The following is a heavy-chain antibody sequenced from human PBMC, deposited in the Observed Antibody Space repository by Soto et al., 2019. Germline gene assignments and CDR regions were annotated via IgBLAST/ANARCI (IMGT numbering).Heavy chain of an antibody. CDR3: GRWTSGSPDC. CDR2: TRNKANNYIT. CDR1: GFTLSDHY. V-gene: IGHV3-72*01. Sequence: EVQLVESGGGLVQPGGSLRLSCAASGFTLSDHYMDLVRQAPGKGLEWLGRTRNKANNYITEYATSVKGRFTISRDDSKTSVYLQWNSLESEDTAVYYCGRWTSGSPDCWGQGTLVTVSS. J-gene: IGHJ4*02. D-gene: IGHD1-26*01.